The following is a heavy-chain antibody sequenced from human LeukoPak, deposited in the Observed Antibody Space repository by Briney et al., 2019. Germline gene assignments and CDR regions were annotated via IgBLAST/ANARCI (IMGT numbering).Heavy chain of an antibody. CDR1: GGSISSGGDY. V-gene: IGHV4-31*03. D-gene: IGHD2-2*03. Sequence: SQTLSLTCTVSGGSISSGGDYWSWIRQHPGKGLEWIEYIYYSGSTYYNPSLKSRVTISVDTSKNQFSLKLSSVTAADTAVYYCASGLRDGYCSSTSCYFLWFDPWGQGTLVTVSS. CDR2: IYYSGST. J-gene: IGHJ5*02. CDR3: ASGLRDGYCSSTSCYFLWFDP.